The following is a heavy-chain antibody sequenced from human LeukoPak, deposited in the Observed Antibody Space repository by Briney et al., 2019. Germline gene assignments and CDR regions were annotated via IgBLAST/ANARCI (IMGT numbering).Heavy chain of an antibody. CDR3: ARGGITRLSDYDILTGYYYFDY. V-gene: IGHV4-59*01. CDR2: IYYSGST. Sequence: SETLSLTCTVSGGSISSYYWSWIRQPPGKGLEWIGYIYYSGSTNYNPSLKSRVTISVDTSKNQFSLKLSSVTAADTAVYYCARGGITRLSDYDILTGYYYFDYWGQGTLVTVSS. J-gene: IGHJ4*02. CDR1: GGSISSYY. D-gene: IGHD3-9*01.